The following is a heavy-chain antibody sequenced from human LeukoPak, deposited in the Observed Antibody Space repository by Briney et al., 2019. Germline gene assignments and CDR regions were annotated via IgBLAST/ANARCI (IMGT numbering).Heavy chain of an antibody. J-gene: IGHJ4*02. D-gene: IGHD5-18*01. CDR2: ISYDGSNK. CDR3: ARDLGVGYSYGIDY. Sequence: GGSLRLSCAASGFTFSSYAMHWVRQAPGKGLEWVAVISYDGSNKYYADSVKGRFTISRDNSKNTLYLQMNSLRAEDTAMYYCARDLGVGYSYGIDYWGQGTLVTVSS. CDR1: GFTFSSYA. V-gene: IGHV3-30-3*01.